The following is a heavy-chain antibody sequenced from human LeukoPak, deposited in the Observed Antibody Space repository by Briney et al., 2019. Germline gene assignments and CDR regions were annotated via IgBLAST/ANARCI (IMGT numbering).Heavy chain of an antibody. D-gene: IGHD1/OR15-1a*01. CDR3: ARARTSAHHYYYYMGV. J-gene: IGHJ6*03. CDR1: GFTFSSYG. V-gene: IGHV3-23*01. Sequence: GGSLRLSCTASGFTFSSYGMSWVRQAPGKGLEWVSAISGSGGSTFYADSVKGRFTNSRDNSKNTLYLQMNSLRAEDTAVYYCARARTSAHHYYYYMGVWGKGTTVTVSS. CDR2: ISGSGGST.